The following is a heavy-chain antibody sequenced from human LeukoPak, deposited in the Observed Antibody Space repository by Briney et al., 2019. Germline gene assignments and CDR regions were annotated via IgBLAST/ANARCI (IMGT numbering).Heavy chain of an antibody. J-gene: IGHJ3*02. CDR1: GGTFSSYA. CDR2: IIPILGIA. CDR3: VRDGYSYGFMLAFDI. D-gene: IGHD5-18*01. V-gene: IGHV1-69*04. Sequence: SVKVSCKASGGTFSSYAISWVRQAPGQGLEWMGRIIPILGIANYAQKFQGRVTITADKSTSTAYMELSSLRSEDTAVYYCVRDGYSYGFMLAFDIWGLGTRVTVSS.